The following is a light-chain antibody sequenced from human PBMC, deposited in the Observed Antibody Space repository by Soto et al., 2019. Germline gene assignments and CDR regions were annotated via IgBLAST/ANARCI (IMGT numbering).Light chain of an antibody. J-gene: IGLJ1*01. CDR3: AAWDDSLSAYV. Sequence: QSALTQPPSASGSPGQSVTISCTGTSSDVGGYSYVSWYQQHPGKAPKLLIYRNNQRPSGVPDRFSDSKSGTSASLAISGLRSEDEADYYCAAWDDSLSAYVFGTGTKLTVL. CDR1: SSDVGGYSY. CDR2: RNN. V-gene: IGLV2-8*01.